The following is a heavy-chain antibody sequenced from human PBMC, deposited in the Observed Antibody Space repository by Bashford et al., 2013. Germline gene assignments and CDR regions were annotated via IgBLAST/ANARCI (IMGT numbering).Heavy chain of an antibody. CDR3: AREKTGGFDY. V-gene: IGHV3-30*04. D-gene: IGHD2-8*02. CDR1: GFSFGSYA. Sequence: GGSLRLSCASSGFSFGSYAIHWVRQAPGKGLEWVSFISYDGRDKNYIESVKGRFTISRDNSENTLYLQMNSLRVEDTAVYYCAREKTGGFDYWGQGTLVTVSS. J-gene: IGHJ4*02. CDR2: ISYDGRDK.